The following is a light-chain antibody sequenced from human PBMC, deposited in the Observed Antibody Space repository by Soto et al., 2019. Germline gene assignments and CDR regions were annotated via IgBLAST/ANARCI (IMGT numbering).Light chain of an antibody. CDR1: QSISSW. J-gene: IGKJ2*01. Sequence: DIQMTQSPSTLSASVGDRVTITCRASQSISSWLAWYQQKPGKAPKLLIYKASSLESGVPSRFSGSGSGTEFTLTIRSLQPDDFATYYCQQYNSYPYTFGQGTKLDIK. CDR2: KAS. CDR3: QQYNSYPYT. V-gene: IGKV1-5*03.